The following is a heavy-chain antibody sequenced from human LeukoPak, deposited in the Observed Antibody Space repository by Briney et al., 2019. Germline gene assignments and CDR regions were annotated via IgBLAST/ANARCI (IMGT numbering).Heavy chain of an antibody. Sequence: PGGSLRLSCAASGFSTSTYSMGWVRQAPGKGLEWVSYIGSTSIYADSVKGRFTISRDNAKNSLYLQTNSLRAEDTAVYYCARDGPPAGAGDFDYWGQGTPVTVSS. J-gene: IGHJ4*02. CDR2: IGSTSI. V-gene: IGHV3-48*01. D-gene: IGHD2-2*01. CDR3: ARDGPPAGAGDFDY. CDR1: GFSTSTYS.